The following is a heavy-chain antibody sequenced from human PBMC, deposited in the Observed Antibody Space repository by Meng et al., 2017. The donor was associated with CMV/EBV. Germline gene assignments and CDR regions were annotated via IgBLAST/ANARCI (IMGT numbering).Heavy chain of an antibody. CDR2: IRGSGGST. Sequence: ARLVEAGRGLVKVGGSRRLAWAAAGFTLSVCAMRRGRQAPGRGLEWVSAIRGSGGSTYYANSVKGRFTISRDNSKNTLYLQMNSLRAEDTAVYYCGKGWELPPFDYWGQGTLVTVAS. CDR1: GFTLSVCA. CDR3: GKGWELPPFDY. J-gene: IGHJ4*02. V-gene: IGHV3-23*04. D-gene: IGHD2-15*01.